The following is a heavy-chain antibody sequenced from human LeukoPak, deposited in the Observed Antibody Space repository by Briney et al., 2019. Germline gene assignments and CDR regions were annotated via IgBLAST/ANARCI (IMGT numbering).Heavy chain of an antibody. CDR1: GFTFDDYA. CDR3: AKVSQEFDP. J-gene: IGHJ5*02. V-gene: IGHV3-9*01. Sequence: GGSLRLSCAASGFTFDDYAMHWVRQAPGKGLEWVSGISWNSGSIGYADSVKGRFTISRDNAKNPLYLQMNSLRAEDTALYYCAKVSQEFDPWGQGTLVTVSS. D-gene: IGHD2/OR15-2a*01. CDR2: ISWNSGSI.